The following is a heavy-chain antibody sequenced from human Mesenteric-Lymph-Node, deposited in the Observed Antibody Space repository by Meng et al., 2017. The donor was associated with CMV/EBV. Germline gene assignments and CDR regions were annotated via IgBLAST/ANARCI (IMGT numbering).Heavy chain of an antibody. CDR1: GFTFSSYS. CDR2: ITGSDSYI. CDR3: ARVPSITIFGVVIYYYYGMDV. J-gene: IGHJ6*02. V-gene: IGHV3-21*01. Sequence: GESLKISCAASGFTFSSYSMNWVRQAPGKGLEWVSSITGSDSYIYYADSVKGRFTISRDNAKNSLYLQMNSLRAEDTAVYYCARVPSITIFGVVIYYYYGMDVWGQGTTVTVSS. D-gene: IGHD3-3*01.